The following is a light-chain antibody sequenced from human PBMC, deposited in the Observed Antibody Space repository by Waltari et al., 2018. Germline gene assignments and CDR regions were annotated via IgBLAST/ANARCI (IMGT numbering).Light chain of an antibody. CDR2: DAS. J-gene: IGKJ4*01. Sequence: EIVLTQSPATLSLSPGERATLTCRASQNIRNYLAWYQQKPGQAPRLLIYDASNRASGVPARFSGSGSGTDFTLSISSLEPEDFAVYYCQQRSNWLLTFGGGTKVEIK. CDR1: QNIRNY. CDR3: QQRSNWLLT. V-gene: IGKV3-11*01.